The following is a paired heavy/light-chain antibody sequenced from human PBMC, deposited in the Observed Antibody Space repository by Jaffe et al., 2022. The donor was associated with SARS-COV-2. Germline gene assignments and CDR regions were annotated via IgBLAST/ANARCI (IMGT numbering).Light chain of an antibody. CDR2: WAS. CDR1: QSVLYSSSNKNY. Sequence: DIVMTQSPDSLAVSLGERATINCKSSQSVLYSSSNKNYLAWYQQKPGQPPKLLIYWASTRGFGVPDRFSGSGSGTDFTLTISSLQAEDVAVYYCQQYYSTPYTFGQGTKLEIK. V-gene: IGKV4-1*01. CDR3: QQYYSTPYT. J-gene: IGKJ2*01.
Heavy chain of an antibody. D-gene: IGHD6-13*01. Sequence: QLQLQESGPGLVKPSETLSLTCTVSSGSISGSSYYWGWIRQPPGKGLEWIGSIYYSGSTYYNPSLKSRVIISVDTSKNQFSLKLNSVTAADAAVYYCARHPLHSSSWPLYFDLWGRGTLVTVSS. CDR2: IYYSGST. J-gene: IGHJ2*01. V-gene: IGHV4-39*01. CDR1: SGSISGSSYY. CDR3: ARHPLHSSSWPLYFDL.